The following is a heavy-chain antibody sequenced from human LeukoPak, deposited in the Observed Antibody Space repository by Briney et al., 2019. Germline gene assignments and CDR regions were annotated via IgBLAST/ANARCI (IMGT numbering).Heavy chain of an antibody. D-gene: IGHD4-11*01. Sequence: SETLSLTCTVSGGSISSYYWSWIRQPPGKGLEWIGYIYYSGSTNYNPSLKSRVTISVDTSKNQFSLKLSSVTAADTAVYYCARLTVTTWGFDYWGQGTLVTVSS. V-gene: IGHV4-59*08. J-gene: IGHJ4*02. CDR3: ARLTVTTWGFDY. CDR2: IYYSGST. CDR1: GGSISSYY.